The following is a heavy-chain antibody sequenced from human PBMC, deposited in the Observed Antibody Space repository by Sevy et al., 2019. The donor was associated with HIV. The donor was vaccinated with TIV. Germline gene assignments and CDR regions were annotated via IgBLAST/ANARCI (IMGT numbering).Heavy chain of an antibody. D-gene: IGHD3-3*01. CDR2: FDPEDGER. CDR3: ATGREYYEGNSGYFDY. Sequence: APVKVSCKVSGYTLTQLSMHWVRQAPGKGLEWLGSFDPEDGERIYAQKFQGRFTMTEETSTDTAYMELSSLRSEDTAIYYCATGREYYEGNSGYFDYWGQGTLVTVSS. J-gene: IGHJ4*02. V-gene: IGHV1-24*01. CDR1: GYTLTQLS.